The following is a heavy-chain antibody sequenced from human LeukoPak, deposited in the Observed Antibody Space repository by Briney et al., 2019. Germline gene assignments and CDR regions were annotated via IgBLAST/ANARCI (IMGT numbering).Heavy chain of an antibody. D-gene: IGHD6-13*01. V-gene: IGHV1-69*01. CDR2: IIPILGTA. J-gene: IGHJ5*02. CDR3: ARGVAATGFDP. Sequence: ASVKVSCKASGGTFSSYAISWVRQAPGQGLEWMGGIIPILGTANYAQKFQGRVTITADESTSTAYMELSSLRSEDTAVYYCARGVAATGFDPWGQGTLVTVSS. CDR1: GGTFSSYA.